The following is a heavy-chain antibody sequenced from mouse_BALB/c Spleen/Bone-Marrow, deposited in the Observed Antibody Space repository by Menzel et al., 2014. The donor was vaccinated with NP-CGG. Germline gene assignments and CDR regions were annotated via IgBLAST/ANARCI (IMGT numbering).Heavy chain of an antibody. V-gene: IGHV14-4*02. CDR2: IDPENGDT. J-gene: IGHJ2*01. Sequence: VHLQQPGAELVRSGASVKLSCTASGFNIKDYYMHWVKQRPEQGLEWIGWIDPENGDTEYAPKFQGKATMTADTSSNTAYLQLSSLTSEDTAVYYCNVWDGNYFFDYWGQGTTLTVSS. CDR1: GFNIKDYY. CDR3: NVWDGNYFFDY. D-gene: IGHD2-1*01.